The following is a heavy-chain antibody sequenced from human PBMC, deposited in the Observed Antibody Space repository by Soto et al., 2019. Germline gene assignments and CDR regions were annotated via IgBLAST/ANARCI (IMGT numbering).Heavy chain of an antibody. D-gene: IGHD2-8*01. CDR3: AKDTLREILTNYFPVDY. V-gene: IGHV3-30*18. Sequence: GGSLRLSCAASGFPFRSYGIHWVRQAPGKGLGWVAFISHDGGLQQYADSVKGRFSISRSNSNNTAYLQMSSLRHEDTAVYYCAKDTLREILTNYFPVDYWGQGTPVTVSS. CDR1: GFPFRSYG. J-gene: IGHJ4*02. CDR2: ISHDGGLQ.